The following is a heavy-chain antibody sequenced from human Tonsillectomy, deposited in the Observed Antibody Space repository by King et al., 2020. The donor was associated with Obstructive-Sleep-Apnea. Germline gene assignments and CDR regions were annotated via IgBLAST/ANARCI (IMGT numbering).Heavy chain of an antibody. CDR1: GGTFSSYA. V-gene: IGHV1-69*09. J-gene: IGHJ6*02. Sequence: QLVQSGAEVKKPGSSVKVSCKASGGTFSSYAISWVRQAPGQGLEWMGGIIPILGIANYAQKFQGRVTITADKSTSTAYMELSSLRSEDTAVYYCARDPIATSGSYPGDYYYYYGMDVWGQGTTVTVSS. D-gene: IGHD1-26*01. CDR3: ARDPIATSGSYPGDYYYYYGMDV. CDR2: IIPILGIA.